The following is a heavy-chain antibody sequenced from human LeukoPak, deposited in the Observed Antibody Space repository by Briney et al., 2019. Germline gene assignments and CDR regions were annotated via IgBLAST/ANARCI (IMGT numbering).Heavy chain of an antibody. V-gene: IGHV4-59*01. J-gene: IGHJ6*02. CDR1: GGSISVYY. CDR2: TYDSRST. Sequence: PSETLSLTCTVSGGSISVYYWRWLRQPPGKGLEWVGYTYDSRSTHSNPSLKSRVTISVDTSKNQFSLKLTSVTAADTAVYYCARDRELGVWGQGTTVTVSS. CDR3: ARDRELGV. D-gene: IGHD1-26*01.